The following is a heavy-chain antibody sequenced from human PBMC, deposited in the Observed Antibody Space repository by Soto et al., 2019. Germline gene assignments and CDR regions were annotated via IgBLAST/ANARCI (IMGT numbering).Heavy chain of an antibody. J-gene: IGHJ4*02. V-gene: IGHV1-18*01. Sequence: ASVKVSCKASGYTFTSYGISWVRQAPGQGLEWMGWISAYNGNTNYAQKLQGRVTMTTDTSTSTAYMELRSLRSDDTAVYYCARDQRHAYYYDSSGYYLGWGQGTLVTVSS. CDR2: ISAYNGNT. D-gene: IGHD3-22*01. CDR1: GYTFTSYG. CDR3: ARDQRHAYYYDSSGYYLG.